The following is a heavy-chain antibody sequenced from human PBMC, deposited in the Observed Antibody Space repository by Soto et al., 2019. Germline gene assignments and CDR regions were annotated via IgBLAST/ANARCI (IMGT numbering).Heavy chain of an antibody. CDR2: ISSSSTI. Sequence: GGSLRLSCAASGFTFSSYSMNWVRQAPGKGLEWVSYISSSSTIYYADSVKGRFTISRDNSKNTLYLQMNSLRAEDTAVYYCARPYYYDSSGYYPLYYFDYWGQGTLVTVSS. D-gene: IGHD3-22*01. CDR1: GFTFSSYS. J-gene: IGHJ4*02. CDR3: ARPYYYDSSGYYPLYYFDY. V-gene: IGHV3-48*01.